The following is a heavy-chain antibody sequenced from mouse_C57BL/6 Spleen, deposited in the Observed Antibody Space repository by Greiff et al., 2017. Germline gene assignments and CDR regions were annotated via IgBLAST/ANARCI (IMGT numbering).Heavy chain of an antibody. CDR1: GFNIKDDY. D-gene: IGHD4-1*01. Sequence: AELVRPGASVKLSCTASGFNIKDDYMHWVKQRPEQGLEWIGWIDPENGDTEYASKFQGKATITADTSSNTAYLQLSSLTSEDTAVYYCTKTDAMDYWGQGTSVTVSS. CDR3: TKTDAMDY. CDR2: IDPENGDT. J-gene: IGHJ4*01. V-gene: IGHV14-4*01.